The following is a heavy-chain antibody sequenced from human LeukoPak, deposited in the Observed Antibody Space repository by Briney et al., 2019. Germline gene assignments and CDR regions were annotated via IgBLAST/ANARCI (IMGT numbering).Heavy chain of an antibody. Sequence: GGSLRLSCVASGFTFSSYVMSWVRQAPGKGLEWVANVNQGGTEKYYVDSVKGRFTISRDNAENSLYLQMNSLRAEDTAVYYCASLYGSGPNWFDPWGQGTLVTVFS. CDR2: VNQGGTEK. CDR1: GFTFSSYV. J-gene: IGHJ5*02. CDR3: ASLYGSGPNWFDP. V-gene: IGHV3-7*01. D-gene: IGHD3-10*01.